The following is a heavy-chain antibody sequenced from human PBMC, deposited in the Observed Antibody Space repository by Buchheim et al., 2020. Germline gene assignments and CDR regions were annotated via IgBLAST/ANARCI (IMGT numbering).Heavy chain of an antibody. V-gene: IGHV3-7*01. Sequence: EVQLVESGGGLVQPGGSLRLSCAASGFTFSSYWMSWVRQAPGKGLEWVANIKQDGSEKYYVDSVKGRFTISRDNAKNSLYLQMNSLRAEDTAVYYCARVAYDILTGYYDPLGYYGMDVWGQGTT. J-gene: IGHJ6*02. D-gene: IGHD3-9*01. CDR1: GFTFSSYW. CDR2: IKQDGSEK. CDR3: ARVAYDILTGYYDPLGYYGMDV.